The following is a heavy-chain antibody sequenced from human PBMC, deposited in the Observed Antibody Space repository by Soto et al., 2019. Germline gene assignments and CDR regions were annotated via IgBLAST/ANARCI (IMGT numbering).Heavy chain of an antibody. V-gene: IGHV3-48*01. CDR1: GFTFSSYS. Sequence: GGSLRLSCAASGFTFSSYSMNWVRQAPGKGLEWVSYISSSSSTIYYADSVKGRFTISRDNAKNALYLQMNSLRAEDTAVYYCARGGPYSNYFPYWFDPWGQGTLVTVSS. J-gene: IGHJ5*02. D-gene: IGHD4-4*01. CDR3: ARGGPYSNYFPYWFDP. CDR2: ISSSSSTI.